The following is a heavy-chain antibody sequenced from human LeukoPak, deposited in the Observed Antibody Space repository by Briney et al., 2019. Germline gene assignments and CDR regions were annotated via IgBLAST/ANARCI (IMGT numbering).Heavy chain of an antibody. CDR2: IFYSGST. V-gene: IGHV4-59*01. CDR3: ARISQADSYSYYYYMDV. J-gene: IGHJ6*03. D-gene: IGHD2-15*01. Sequence: PSETLSLTCTVSGGSISSYYWGWIRQPPGKGLEWIGYIFYSGSTDYNPSLKGQVTISVDTSKNQFSLKLSSLTAADTAVYFCARISQADSYSYYYYMDVWGKGTTVTVSS. CDR1: GGSISSYY.